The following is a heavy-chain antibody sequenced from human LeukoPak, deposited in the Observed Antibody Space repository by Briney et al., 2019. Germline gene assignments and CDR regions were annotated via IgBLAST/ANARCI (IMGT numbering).Heavy chain of an antibody. D-gene: IGHD4-17*01. CDR1: GVSLSNYA. J-gene: IGHJ4*02. Sequence: GRSLRLSCTASGVSLSNYAMHWVRRPPGGGLEWVAVISFDGTNKYYGDSVEGRFSVSRDNSKNTLYLQMNSLRPDDTAMYYCATDYGDYEPIDYWGQGTLVTVSS. CDR2: ISFDGTNK. CDR3: ATDYGDYEPIDY. V-gene: IGHV3-30*04.